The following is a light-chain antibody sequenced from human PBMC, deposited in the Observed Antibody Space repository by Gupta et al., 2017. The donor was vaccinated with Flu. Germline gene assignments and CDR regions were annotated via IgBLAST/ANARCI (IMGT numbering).Light chain of an antibody. CDR2: AAS. CDR1: QNIDTY. CDR3: QQSYSVHRT. J-gene: IGKJ1*01. Sequence: DLQMTQSPSSLSASVGDRVTITCRASQNIDTYLNWYQQRPGRAPKLLIYAASSLQSGVPSRFSGSGSGTDFTLTISSLQPDDFAAYYCQQSYSVHRTFGQGTKVEMK. V-gene: IGKV1-39*01.